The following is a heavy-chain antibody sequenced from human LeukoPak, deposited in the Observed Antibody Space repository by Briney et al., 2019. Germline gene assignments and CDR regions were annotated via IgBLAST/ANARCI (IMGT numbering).Heavy chain of an antibody. CDR3: ARATKPDYDILTGYYIDY. CDR1: GASISSYY. CDR2: IYYSGSA. D-gene: IGHD3-9*01. V-gene: IGHV4-59*08. J-gene: IGHJ4*02. Sequence: SGTLSLTCIVSGASISSYYWSWIRQPPGKGLEWIGHIYYSGSANYNPSLQSRVTISVDTSKNQFSLRLSSVTAADTAVYYCARATKPDYDILTGYYIDYWGRGTLVTVSS.